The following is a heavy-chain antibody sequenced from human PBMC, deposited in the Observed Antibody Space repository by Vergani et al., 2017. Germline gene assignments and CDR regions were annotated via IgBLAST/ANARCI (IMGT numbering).Heavy chain of an antibody. Sequence: EVQLVESGGGLVKPGGSLRLSCAASGFTFSSYSMNWVRQAPGKGLEWVSSISSSSSYIYYADSVKGRFTISRENAKNSLYLQMNSLRAEDTAVYYCARDKTEGLDYWGQGTLVTVSS. CDR2: ISSSSSYI. V-gene: IGHV3-21*01. CDR1: GFTFSSYS. CDR3: ARDKTEGLDY. J-gene: IGHJ4*02.